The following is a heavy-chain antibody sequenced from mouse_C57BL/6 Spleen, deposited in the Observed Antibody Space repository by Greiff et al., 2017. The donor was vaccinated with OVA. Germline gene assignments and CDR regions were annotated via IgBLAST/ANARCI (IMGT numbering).Heavy chain of an antibody. CDR1: GYAFTNYL. CDR2: INPGSGGT. Sequence: VQLQQSGAELVRPGTSVKVSCKASGYAFTNYLIEWVKQRPGQGLEWIGVINPGSGGTNYNEKFKGKATLTADKSSSTAYMQLSSLTSEDSAVYFCAREEYDYDGGGFAYWGQGTLVTVSA. CDR3: AREEYDYDGGGFAY. V-gene: IGHV1-54*01. D-gene: IGHD2-4*01. J-gene: IGHJ3*01.